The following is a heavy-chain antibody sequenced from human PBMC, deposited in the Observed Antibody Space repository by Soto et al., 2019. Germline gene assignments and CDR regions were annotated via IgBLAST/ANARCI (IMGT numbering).Heavy chain of an antibody. V-gene: IGHV3-23*01. CDR1: GFTFTSYV. D-gene: IGHD3-22*01. Sequence: EVQLLESGGGLVQRGGSQGLSCAASGFTFTSYVMSWVRQAPGKGLEWVAGISGGGSSAFYAVSVKGRFTISRDNAKNTLVLQMDSLRAEDTAIYYCAKDSNKYSSSLRGRYFDYWGQGTLVTVSS. CDR2: ISGGGSSA. J-gene: IGHJ4*02. CDR3: AKDSNKYSSSLRGRYFDY.